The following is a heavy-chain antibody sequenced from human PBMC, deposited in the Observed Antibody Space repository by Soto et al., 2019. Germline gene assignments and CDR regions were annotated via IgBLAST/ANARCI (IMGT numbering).Heavy chain of an antibody. CDR2: IDSSGST. J-gene: IGHJ4*02. Sequence: PSETLSLTCTFSGDSISNGDYYWSWIRQPPGRGLEWIGYIDSSGSTYYNPSLKSRLTMSVDMSKNQFSLRLTSVTAADTAVYYCASRYLYWGQGLLVTVSS. CDR1: GDSISNGDYY. V-gene: IGHV4-30-4*01. D-gene: IGHD3-16*02. CDR3: ASRYLY.